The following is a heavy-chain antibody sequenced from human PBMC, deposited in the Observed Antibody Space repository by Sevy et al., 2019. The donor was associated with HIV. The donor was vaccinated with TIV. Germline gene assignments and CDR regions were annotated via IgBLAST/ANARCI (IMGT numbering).Heavy chain of an antibody. D-gene: IGHD5-12*01. J-gene: IGHJ4*02. CDR2: INHSGST. CDR3: ARSFNSGYDY. Sequence: SETLSLTCAVYGGSFSGYYWSWIRQPPGKGLEWIGEINHSGSTNYNPSLKSRVTISVDTSKNQFSLKLSSVTAADMAVYYCARSFNSGYDYWGQGTLVTVSS. V-gene: IGHV4-34*01. CDR1: GGSFSGYY.